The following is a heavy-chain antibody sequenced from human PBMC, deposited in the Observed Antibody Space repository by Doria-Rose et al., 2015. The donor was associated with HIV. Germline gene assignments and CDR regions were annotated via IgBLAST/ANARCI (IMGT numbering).Heavy chain of an antibody. J-gene: IGHJ4*02. CDR3: ARIKSSRWYHKYYIDF. Sequence: SGPVLVKPTETLTLTCTVSGVSLSSPGMGVSWICQPPGKALEWLADTFSHDERSYKTSLKSRLTISRGTSKSQVVLTMTDMDPVDTATYYCARIKSSRWYHKYYIDFWGQGTLVIVSA. CDR2: TFSHDER. CDR1: GVSLSSPGMG. V-gene: IGHV2-26*01. D-gene: IGHD6-13*01.